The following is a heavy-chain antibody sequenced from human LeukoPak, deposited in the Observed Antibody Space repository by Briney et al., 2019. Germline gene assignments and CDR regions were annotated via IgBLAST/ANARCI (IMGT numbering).Heavy chain of an antibody. CDR1: GFIFSSYS. V-gene: IGHV3-23*01. J-gene: IGHJ6*02. Sequence: PGGSLRLSCAASGFIFSSYSMNWVRQAPGKGLEWVSVITGSGGNTYYADSVKGRFTISKDNSKNTVYLQMSSLRVDDTAVYYCAKAASSSWPSYYYGMDVWAKGPRSPSP. CDR3: AKAASSSWPSYYYGMDV. D-gene: IGHD6-13*01. CDR2: ITGSGGNT.